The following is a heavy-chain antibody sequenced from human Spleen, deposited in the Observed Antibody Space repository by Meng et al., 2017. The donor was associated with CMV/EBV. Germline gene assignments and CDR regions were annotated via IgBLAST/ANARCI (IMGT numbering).Heavy chain of an antibody. J-gene: IGHJ4*02. Sequence: GESLKISCAASGFTLSSDWMHWVRQAPGKGLEWVSGISGNNGSTYYADSVKGRFSISRDNSRKTLYLQMNSLRAEDTAVYYCAKHQLPSGRISGGRFDSWGQGTLVTVSS. CDR1: GFTLSSDW. CDR2: ISGNNGST. CDR3: AKHQLPSGRISGGRFDS. V-gene: IGHV3-23*01. D-gene: IGHD2-2*01.